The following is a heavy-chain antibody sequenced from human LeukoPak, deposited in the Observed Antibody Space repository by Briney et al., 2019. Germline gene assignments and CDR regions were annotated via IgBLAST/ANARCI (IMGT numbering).Heavy chain of an antibody. J-gene: IGHJ4*02. CDR3: ARASSDFWSGDPHYFDY. V-gene: IGHV5-51*01. D-gene: IGHD3-3*01. Sequence: GESLKISCKGSGYSSASYWISWVRQMPGKGLEWMGFIYPGDSGTRYSPPFQGQVTISADKSIGTAYLQWSSLKPSDTAMYYCARASSDFWSGDPHYFDYWGQGTLVTVSS. CDR1: GYSSASYW. CDR2: IYPGDSGT.